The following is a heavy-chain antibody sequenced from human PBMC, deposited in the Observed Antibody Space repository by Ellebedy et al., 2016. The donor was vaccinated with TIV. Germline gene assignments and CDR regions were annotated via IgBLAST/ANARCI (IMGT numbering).Heavy chain of an antibody. V-gene: IGHV4-59*08. Sequence: MPGGSLRLSCTVSGGSMNEYYWNWYRQPPGKGLEWVGYISYGGSTFYNPSLQSRAIISLDTSKNQFSLTLSSISAADTAVYYCARRRLGIGDEYWGQGNLVTVSS. CDR1: GGSMNEYY. CDR3: ARRRLGIGDEY. J-gene: IGHJ4*02. D-gene: IGHD5-12*01. CDR2: ISYGGST.